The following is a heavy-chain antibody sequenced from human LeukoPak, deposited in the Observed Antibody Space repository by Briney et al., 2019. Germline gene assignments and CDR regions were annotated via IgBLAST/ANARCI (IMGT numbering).Heavy chain of an antibody. V-gene: IGHV3-64*01. D-gene: IGHD6-13*01. J-gene: IGHJ4*02. CDR3: ARYSSGSCYDY. CDR2: ISTDGGGT. Sequence: GGSLRLSCAASGFTFTAYAMHWFRQAPGRGLEYVSAISTDGGGTYYANSVKGRFTISRDNSKNTLYLQMGSLRVEDMAVYYCARYSSGSCYDYWGQGTLVTVSS. CDR1: GFTFTAYA.